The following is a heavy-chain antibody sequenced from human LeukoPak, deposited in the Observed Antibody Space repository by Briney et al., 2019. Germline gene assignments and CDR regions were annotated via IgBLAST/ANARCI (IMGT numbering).Heavy chain of an antibody. CDR2: ISGSGGST. Sequence: PGGSLRLSCAASGFTFSSYAMSWVRQAPGKGLEWVSAISGSGGSTYYADSVKGWFTISRDNSKNTLYLQMNSLRAEDTAVYYCAKDGIGDLSPFDYWGQGTLVTVSS. CDR3: AKDGIGDLSPFDY. J-gene: IGHJ4*02. V-gene: IGHV3-23*01. CDR1: GFTFSSYA. D-gene: IGHD4-17*01.